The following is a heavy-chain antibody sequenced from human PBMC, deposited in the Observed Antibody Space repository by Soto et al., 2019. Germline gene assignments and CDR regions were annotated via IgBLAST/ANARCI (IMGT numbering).Heavy chain of an antibody. D-gene: IGHD1-26*01. V-gene: IGHV3-53*01. CDR2: MYSGGTAT. CDR1: GFPASNNY. CDR3: ARGVPVGAIGRFYFDS. Sequence: EVQLVESGGGLIQPGGSLRLSCAASGFPASNNYMTWVRQAPGKGLEWVSVMYSGGTATSYADSVKGRFTVSRDNSKNTVSLQLDSLKADDTAVYYCARGVPVGAIGRFYFDSWGQGTLVTVSS. J-gene: IGHJ4*02.